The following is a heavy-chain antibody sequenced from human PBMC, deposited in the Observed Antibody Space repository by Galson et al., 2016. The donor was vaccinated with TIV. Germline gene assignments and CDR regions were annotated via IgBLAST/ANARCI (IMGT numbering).Heavy chain of an antibody. Sequence: SLRLSCAASGFTFSRYAMSWVRQAPGKGLEWVSTLSISGGSTYYAYSVKGRFTISRDNSKNTLYLQMNSLRAEDTAVYYCATGGGYGDSGFDSWGQGTLVTVSS. CDR3: ATGGGYGDSGFDS. CDR1: GFTFSRYA. D-gene: IGHD3-16*02. CDR2: LSISGGST. J-gene: IGHJ4*02. V-gene: IGHV3-23*01.